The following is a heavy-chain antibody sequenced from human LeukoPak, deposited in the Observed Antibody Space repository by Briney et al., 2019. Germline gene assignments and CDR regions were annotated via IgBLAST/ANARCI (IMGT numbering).Heavy chain of an antibody. D-gene: IGHD5-12*01. CDR3: AREGVSDYDPIDY. V-gene: IGHV3-21*01. J-gene: IGHJ4*02. Sequence: GGSLRHSCAASGFTFSSYSMNWVRQAPGKGLEWVSSISSSSSYIYYADSVKGRFTISRDNAKNSLYLQMNSLRAEDTAVYYCAREGVSDYDPIDYWGQGTLVTVSS. CDR1: GFTFSSYS. CDR2: ISSSSSYI.